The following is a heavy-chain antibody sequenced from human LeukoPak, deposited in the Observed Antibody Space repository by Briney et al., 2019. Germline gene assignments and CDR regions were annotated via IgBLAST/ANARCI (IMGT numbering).Heavy chain of an antibody. CDR2: ISYDGSNK. V-gene: IGHV3-30*18. CDR3: AKGHRYYYDNRGYYSDYFDF. CDR1: GFTFRSYG. J-gene: IGHJ4*02. D-gene: IGHD3-22*01. Sequence: PGRSLRLSCVASGFTFRSYGMHWVRQAPGKGLEWVAVISYDGSNKYYADSVEGRFTISRDNSKNTLFLQMNSLKAEDTAVYYCAKGHRYYYDNRGYYSDYFDFWGQGTLVTVSS.